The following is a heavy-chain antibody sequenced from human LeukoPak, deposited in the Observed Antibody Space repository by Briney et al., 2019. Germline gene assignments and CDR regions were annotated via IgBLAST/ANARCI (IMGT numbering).Heavy chain of an antibody. J-gene: IGHJ4*02. V-gene: IGHV3-23*01. CDR2: ISGSGGST. D-gene: IGHD3-3*01. CDR1: GFTFSSYA. Sequence: PGGSLRLSCAASGFTFSSYAMSWVRQAPGKGLEWVSAISGSGGSTYYADSVKGRFTISRDNSKNTLYLQMNSLRAEDTAVYYCARSEYYDFWSGYYPYDYWGQGTLVTVSS. CDR3: ARSEYYDFWSGYYPYDY.